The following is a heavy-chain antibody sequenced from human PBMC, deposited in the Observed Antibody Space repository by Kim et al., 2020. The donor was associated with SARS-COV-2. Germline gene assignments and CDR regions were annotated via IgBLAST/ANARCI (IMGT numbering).Heavy chain of an antibody. CDR1: GFTFSSYS. CDR3: ARERDGYKMLYYYYYGMDV. Sequence: GGSLRLSCAASGFTFSSYSMNWVRQAPGKGLEWVSYISSSSSTIYYADSVKGRFTISRDNAKNSLYLQMNSLRDEDTAVYYCARERDGYKMLYYYYYGMDVWGQEPTVTVSS. CDR2: ISSSSSTI. J-gene: IGHJ6*02. D-gene: IGHD5-12*01. V-gene: IGHV3-48*02.